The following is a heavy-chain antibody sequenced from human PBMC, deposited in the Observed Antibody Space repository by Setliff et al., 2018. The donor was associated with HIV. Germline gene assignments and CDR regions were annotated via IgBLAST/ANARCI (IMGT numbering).Heavy chain of an antibody. V-gene: IGHV3-30*02. CDR3: ARQPLHCSSINCYGAVYDN. CDR2: IRSDESDK. CDR1: GFTFSSYG. D-gene: IGHD2-2*01. Sequence: GGSLRLSCAASGFTFSSYGMHWVRQAPGKGLEWVAFIRSDESDKHYADSVKGRFTISRDDSKNTLSLQMSSLRAEDTALYYCARQPLHCSSINCYGAVYDNWGQGTLVTVSS. J-gene: IGHJ4*02.